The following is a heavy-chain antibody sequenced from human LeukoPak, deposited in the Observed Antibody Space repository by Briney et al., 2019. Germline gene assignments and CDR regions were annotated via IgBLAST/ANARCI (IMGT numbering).Heavy chain of an antibody. D-gene: IGHD3-3*01. V-gene: IGHV3-30*18. Sequence: GRSLRLSCAASGFTFSSYGMHWVREAPGKGLEWGAVISYDGSNKYYADSVKGRFTISRDNSKNTLYLQMNSLRAEDTAVYYCAKAYYDFWSGSSPVDYWGQGTLVTVSS. CDR1: GFTFSSYG. CDR3: AKAYYDFWSGSSPVDY. CDR2: ISYDGSNK. J-gene: IGHJ4*02.